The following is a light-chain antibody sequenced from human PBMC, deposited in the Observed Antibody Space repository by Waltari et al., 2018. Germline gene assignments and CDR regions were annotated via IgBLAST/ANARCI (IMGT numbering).Light chain of an antibody. J-gene: IGKJ1*01. Sequence: ELVMTQSPATLSVSPGERASLSCRASQSASTSLAWYQQTPGQAPRLLIYRASTRAAGIPDRFSGSGSGTEFTLTISSLQSEDSAIYYCQQYNIWPWTFGQGTKVDI. CDR1: QSASTS. CDR2: RAS. CDR3: QQYNIWPWT. V-gene: IGKV3-15*01.